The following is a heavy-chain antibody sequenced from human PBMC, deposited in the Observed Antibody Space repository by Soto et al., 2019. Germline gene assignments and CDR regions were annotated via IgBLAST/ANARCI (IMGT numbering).Heavy chain of an antibody. Sequence: SETLSLTCTVSGGSISSYYWSWIRQPPGKGLEWIGYIYYSGSTNYNPSLKSRVTISVDTSKNQFSLKLSSVTAADTAVYYCAREAGIAVAGRYYYYYMDVWGKGTTVTVSS. V-gene: IGHV4-59*01. J-gene: IGHJ6*03. D-gene: IGHD6-19*01. CDR1: GGSISSYY. CDR2: IYYSGST. CDR3: AREAGIAVAGRYYYYYMDV.